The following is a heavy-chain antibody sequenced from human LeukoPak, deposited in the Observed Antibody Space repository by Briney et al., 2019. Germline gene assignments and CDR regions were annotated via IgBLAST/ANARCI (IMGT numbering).Heavy chain of an antibody. CDR1: GFIFSTYA. D-gene: IGHD6-13*01. CDR3: AKRLLTADGSPFDY. V-gene: IGHV3-23*01. Sequence: GGSLRLSSAASGFIFSTYAMGWVRQAPGKGLEWVSVISAGSSTTFFADSVKGRFTISRDNSKSTLYLQMSSLRAEDTAVYYCAKRLLTADGSPFDYWGQGTLVTVSS. J-gene: IGHJ4*02. CDR2: ISAGSSTT.